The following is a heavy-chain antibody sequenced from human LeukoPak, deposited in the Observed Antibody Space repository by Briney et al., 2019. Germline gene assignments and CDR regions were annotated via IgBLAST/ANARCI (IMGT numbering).Heavy chain of an antibody. Sequence: GGSLRLSCSASGFTVSSHYMSWVRQAPGKGLEWVSVIYSGGSTYYADSVKGRFTISRDNSKNTLCLQMNSLRTEDTAAYYCAKTHDYWGQGTLVTVSS. CDR1: GFTVSSHY. J-gene: IGHJ4*02. V-gene: IGHV3-66*02. CDR3: AKTHDY. CDR2: IYSGGST.